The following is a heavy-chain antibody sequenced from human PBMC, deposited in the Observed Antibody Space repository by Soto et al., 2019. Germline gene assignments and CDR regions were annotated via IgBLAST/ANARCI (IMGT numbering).Heavy chain of an antibody. CDR1: GFTFSSYA. V-gene: IGHV3-23*01. CDR3: AKRMDTAMVRYYYYGMDV. D-gene: IGHD5-18*01. J-gene: IGHJ6*02. Sequence: GGSLRLSCAASGFTFSSYAMSWVRQAPGKGLEWVSAISGSGGSIYYADSVKGRFTISRDNSKNTLYLQMNSLRAEDTAVYYCAKRMDTAMVRYYYYGMDVWGQGTTVTVSS. CDR2: ISGSGGSI.